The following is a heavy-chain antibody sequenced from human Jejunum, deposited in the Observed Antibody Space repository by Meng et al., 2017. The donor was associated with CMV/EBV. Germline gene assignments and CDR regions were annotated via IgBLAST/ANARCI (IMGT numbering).Heavy chain of an antibody. D-gene: IGHD3-10*01. CDR3: AGDRGQADY. Sequence: TVAGVSISSSGYYWGWIRQPPGKRLEWIGNMYYGAGTYYNPSLQSRVTISLDTSKNQFSLKLSSVTAADTAVYYCAGDRGQADYWGQGTLVTVSS. J-gene: IGHJ4*02. CDR1: GVSISSSGYY. CDR2: MYYGAGT. V-gene: IGHV4-39*01.